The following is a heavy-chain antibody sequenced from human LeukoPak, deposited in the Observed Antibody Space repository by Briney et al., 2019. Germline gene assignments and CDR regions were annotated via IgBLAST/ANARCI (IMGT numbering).Heavy chain of an antibody. J-gene: IGHJ4*02. Sequence: GGSLRLSCAASGFTLSSYAMSRVRQAPGKGLEWVSAISDSGNTYHADSVKGRFTISRDNSKNTLYLQMNSLRAEDTAVYYCAKVSTVTAFDYWGQGTLVTVSS. V-gene: IGHV3-23*01. CDR2: ISDSGNT. D-gene: IGHD4-17*01. CDR1: GFTLSSYA. CDR3: AKVSTVTAFDY.